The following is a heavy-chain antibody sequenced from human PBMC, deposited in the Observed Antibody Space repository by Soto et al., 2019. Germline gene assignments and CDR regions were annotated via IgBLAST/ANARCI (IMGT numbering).Heavy chain of an antibody. Sequence: ASVKVSCKASGYTFTSYYMHWVRQAPGQGLEWMGIIDPSGGSTSYAQKFQGRVTMTRDTSKNQFSLQLTSVTAADTAMYYCARGLKDSNYMSIYYYYYLNVWGKGTTVTVSS. CDR3: ARGLKDSNYMSIYYYYYLNV. V-gene: IGHV1-46*01. J-gene: IGHJ6*03. D-gene: IGHD4-4*01. CDR2: IDPSGGST. CDR1: GYTFTSYY.